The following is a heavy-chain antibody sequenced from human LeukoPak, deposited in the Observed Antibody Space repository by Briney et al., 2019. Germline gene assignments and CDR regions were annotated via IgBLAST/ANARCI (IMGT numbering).Heavy chain of an antibody. V-gene: IGHV4-59*01. Sequence: PSETLSLTCTVSGGSISSYYWSWIRQPPGKGLEWIGYIYYSGSTNYNPSLKSRVTISVDTSKNQFSLKLSSVTAADTAVYYCVTSGQYQLLWYWGQGTLVTVSS. D-gene: IGHD2-2*01. CDR2: IYYSGST. J-gene: IGHJ4*02. CDR1: GGSISSYY. CDR3: VTSGQYQLLWY.